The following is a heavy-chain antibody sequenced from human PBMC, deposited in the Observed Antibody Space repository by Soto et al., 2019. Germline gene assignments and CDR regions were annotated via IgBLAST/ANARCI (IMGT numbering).Heavy chain of an antibody. Sequence: GGSLRLSCAASGFTFDDYAMHWVRQAPGKGLEWVSGISWNSGSIGYADSVKGRFTISRDNAKNSLYLQMNSLRAEDTALYYCAKLRSSIAANSWKKHDAFDIWGQGTMVTVSS. CDR3: AKLRSSIAANSWKKHDAFDI. D-gene: IGHD6-13*01. J-gene: IGHJ3*02. CDR2: ISWNSGSI. V-gene: IGHV3-9*01. CDR1: GFTFDDYA.